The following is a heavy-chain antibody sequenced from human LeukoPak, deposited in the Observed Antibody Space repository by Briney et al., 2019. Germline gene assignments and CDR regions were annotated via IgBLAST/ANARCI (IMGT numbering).Heavy chain of an antibody. D-gene: IGHD3-10*01. Sequence: SETLSLTCTVTDVSITSYHWSWIRQPPGKGLEWIGYISYSGSANYNPSLKSRATILLDTSKNQFSLRLTSVTPADTAVYYCARGQLGSGMDDPWGQGTLVTVSS. V-gene: IGHV4-59*01. CDR2: ISYSGSA. CDR3: ARGQLGSGMDDP. CDR1: DVSITSYH. J-gene: IGHJ5*02.